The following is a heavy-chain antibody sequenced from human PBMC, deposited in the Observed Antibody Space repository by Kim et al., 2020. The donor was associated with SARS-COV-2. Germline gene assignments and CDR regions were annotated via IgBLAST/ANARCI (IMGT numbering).Heavy chain of an antibody. V-gene: IGHV4-34*01. D-gene: IGHD6-13*01. Sequence: SETLSLTCAVYGGSFSGYYWSWLRQPPGKGLEWIGEINHSGSTNYNPSLKSRVTISVDTSKNQFSLRLSSVTAADTAVYYCARVWAAADPPYGYWGQGTLVTVSS. CDR3: ARVWAAADPPYGY. CDR1: GGSFSGYY. CDR2: INHSGST. J-gene: IGHJ4*02.